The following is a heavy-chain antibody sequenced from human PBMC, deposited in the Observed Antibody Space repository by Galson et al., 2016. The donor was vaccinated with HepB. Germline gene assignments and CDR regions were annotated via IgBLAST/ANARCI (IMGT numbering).Heavy chain of an antibody. CDR1: GFTFSNYA. D-gene: IGHD3-10*01. V-gene: IGHV3-23*02. Sequence: SLRLSCADSGFTFSNYAMAWVRQVPGKVPEWVSSITGSGDGTYYRDSVKGRFTISRDNTKNTLYFQMNSLRVDDTAIYYCARGKSAGAIDWFDPWGQGALVTVSS. J-gene: IGHJ5*02. CDR3: ARGKSAGAIDWFDP. CDR2: ITGSGDGT.